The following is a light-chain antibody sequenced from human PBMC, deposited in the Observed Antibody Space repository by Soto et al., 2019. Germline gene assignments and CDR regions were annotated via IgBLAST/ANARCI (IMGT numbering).Light chain of an antibody. V-gene: IGKV2D-29*01. J-gene: IGKJ1*01. CDR3: MQSIQVPWT. CDR2: EVS. CDR1: QSLLHSVGKTY. Sequence: DIVMTQTPLFLSVTPGQPASISCKSSQSLLHSVGKTYMYWYLQRQGQPPLLLMYEVSNRVSGVPDRFSGSGSGTDFTLKISRVEAEDVGVYYCMQSIQVPWTFGQGTKVEIK.